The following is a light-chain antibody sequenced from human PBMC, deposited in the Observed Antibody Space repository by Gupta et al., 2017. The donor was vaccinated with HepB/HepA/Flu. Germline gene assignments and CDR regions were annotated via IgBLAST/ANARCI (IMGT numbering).Light chain of an antibody. CDR3: RQGTQTPHT. Sequence: VVMSQTPHSLSVTLVETAPLSCRSSHNLLYSDGNTYLDWFQQKPGQSPQRLIYKVSNRDSGVPDRFSGSGSGTDFTLKISRVEAEDVGVYYCRQGTQTPHTFGQGTKVEIK. CDR1: HNLLYSDGNTY. J-gene: IGKJ1*01. V-gene: IGKV2-30*01. CDR2: KVS.